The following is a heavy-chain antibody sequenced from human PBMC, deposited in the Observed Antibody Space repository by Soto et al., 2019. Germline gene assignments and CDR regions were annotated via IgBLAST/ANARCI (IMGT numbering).Heavy chain of an antibody. Sequence: ASVKVSCKASGYTFTGYYMHWVRQAPGQGLEWMGWINPNSGGTNYAQKFQGWVTMTRDTSISTAYMELSRLRSDDTAVYYCARGATMVRDYYYGMDVWGQGTTVPVSS. CDR1: GYTFTGYY. CDR3: ARGATMVRDYYYGMDV. D-gene: IGHD3-10*01. CDR2: INPNSGGT. J-gene: IGHJ6*02. V-gene: IGHV1-2*04.